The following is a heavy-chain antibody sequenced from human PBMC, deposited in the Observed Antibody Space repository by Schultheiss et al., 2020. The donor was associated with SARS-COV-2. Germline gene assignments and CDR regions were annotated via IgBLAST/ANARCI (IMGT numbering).Heavy chain of an antibody. CDR1: GGSISRGSYY. Sequence: SETLSLTCTVSGGSISRGSYYWTWVRQPAGKGLEWIGEINHRGVIDYSPSLQSRVTISLDMSTNQFSLKLSSVTAADTAVYYCVRHLFGDYGGMDVWGQGTTVTVSS. D-gene: IGHD2-21*01. CDR3: VRHLFGDYGGMDV. V-gene: IGHV4-61*09. CDR2: INHRGVI. J-gene: IGHJ6*02.